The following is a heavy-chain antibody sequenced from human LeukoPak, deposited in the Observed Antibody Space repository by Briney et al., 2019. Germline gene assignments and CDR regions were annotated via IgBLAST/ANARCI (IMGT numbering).Heavy chain of an antibody. CDR3: ARGSVDPEVSWFDP. Sequence: SVKVSCKASGGTFSSYAISWVRQAPGQGLECMGGIIPIFGTTNYAQKFQGRVTITTDESTSTAYMELSSLRSEDTAVYYCARGSVDPEVSWFDPWGQGTLVTVSS. CDR2: IIPIFGTT. CDR1: GGTFSSYA. J-gene: IGHJ5*02. V-gene: IGHV1-69*05. D-gene: IGHD3-3*01.